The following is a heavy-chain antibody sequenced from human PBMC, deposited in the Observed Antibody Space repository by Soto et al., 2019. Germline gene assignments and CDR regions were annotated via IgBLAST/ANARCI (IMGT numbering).Heavy chain of an antibody. D-gene: IGHD2-2*01. CDR1: GGSISSGGYY. CDR3: ASNPVVPAAIWFDP. CDR2: IYYSGST. V-gene: IGHV4-31*03. J-gene: IGHJ5*02. Sequence: SETLSLTCTVSGGSISSGGYYRSWIRQHPGKGLEWIGYIYYSGSTYYNPSLKSRVTISVDTSKNQFSLKLSSVTAADTAVYYCASNPVVPAAIWFDPWGQGTLVTVSS.